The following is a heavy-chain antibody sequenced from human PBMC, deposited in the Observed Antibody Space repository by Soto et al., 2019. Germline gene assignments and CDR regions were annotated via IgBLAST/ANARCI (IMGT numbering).Heavy chain of an antibody. D-gene: IGHD5-18*01. CDR2: IYSDGSGQ. V-gene: IGHV3-74*03. CDR3: ATLNSFGSDY. CDR1: GFTFSNVW. J-gene: IGHJ4*02. Sequence: PGGSLTLSCTDSGFTFSNVWMHWVRQAPRKGLVWVSRIYSDGSGQMYADSVKGRFTISRDNAKSTLYLQMNSLRAEDTAVYYCATLNSFGSDYWGRGTLVTVSS.